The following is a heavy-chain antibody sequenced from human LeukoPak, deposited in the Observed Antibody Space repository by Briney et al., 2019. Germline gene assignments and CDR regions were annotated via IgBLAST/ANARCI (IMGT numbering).Heavy chain of an antibody. J-gene: IGHJ4*02. Sequence: GGSLRLSCAASGFTFDDYGMSWVRQAPGKGLEWVAGINWNGGSTGYADSVKGRFTISRDNAKNSLYLQMNSLRAEDTALYYCARDGSSGNYFDYWGQGTLVTVSS. CDR3: ARDGSSGNYFDY. CDR2: INWNGGST. CDR1: GFTFDDYG. D-gene: IGHD2-15*01. V-gene: IGHV3-20*04.